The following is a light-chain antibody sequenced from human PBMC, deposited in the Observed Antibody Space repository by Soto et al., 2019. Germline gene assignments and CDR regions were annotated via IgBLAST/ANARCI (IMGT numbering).Light chain of an antibody. V-gene: IGKV1-39*01. CDR3: QQGFNTPNT. J-gene: IGKJ3*01. Sequence: DIQMTQSPSSLSASVGDRFTITCRASQSINNCLNWYQQKPGKAPKLLIYAASSLQSGVPSRFSGSGSGTHFTLTISSLQPEDFATYYCQQGFNTPNTFGPGTKVDI. CDR1: QSINNC. CDR2: AAS.